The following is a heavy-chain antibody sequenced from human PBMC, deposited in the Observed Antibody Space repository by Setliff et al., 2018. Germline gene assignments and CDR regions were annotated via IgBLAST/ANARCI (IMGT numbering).Heavy chain of an antibody. CDR3: AKEASSGWYFDY. J-gene: IGHJ4*02. CDR2: MYTSETT. Sequence: SETLSLTCTVSGGSINSYYWSWIRQPAGKGLEWIGRMYTSETTNYNPSLKSRVTMSVDTSKNQFSLKLCSVTAADTAVYYCAKEASSGWYFDYWGQGTLVTSPQ. V-gene: IGHV4-4*07. CDR1: GGSINSYY. D-gene: IGHD6-19*01.